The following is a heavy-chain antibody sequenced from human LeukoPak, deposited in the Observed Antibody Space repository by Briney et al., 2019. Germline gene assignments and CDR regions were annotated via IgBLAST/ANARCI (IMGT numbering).Heavy chain of an antibody. CDR1: GFTISSYW. D-gene: IGHD5-12*01. V-gene: IGHV3-7*01. CDR2: IKQDGSEK. J-gene: IGHJ4*02. CDR3: ARVHSGWVDY. Sequence: GGSLRLSCAASGFTISSYWMSWVRQAPGKGLEWVAHIKQDGSEKYYVDSVKGRFTISRDNAKNSLYLQMNSLRAEDTAVYYCARVHSGWVDYWGQGTLVTVSS.